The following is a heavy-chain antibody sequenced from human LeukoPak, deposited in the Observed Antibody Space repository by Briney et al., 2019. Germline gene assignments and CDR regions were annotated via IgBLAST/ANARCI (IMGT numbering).Heavy chain of an antibody. V-gene: IGHV3-33*08. J-gene: IGHJ2*01. Sequence: GSLRLSCAASGFIFSSYGMHWVRQAPGKGLEWVALIWYDGSNKYSADSVKGRFTISRDNSKSTLFLQLNSLRAEDTAVYYCARDSPPRYFDLWGRGTLVTVSS. CDR2: IWYDGSNK. CDR3: ARDSPPRYFDL. CDR1: GFIFSSYG.